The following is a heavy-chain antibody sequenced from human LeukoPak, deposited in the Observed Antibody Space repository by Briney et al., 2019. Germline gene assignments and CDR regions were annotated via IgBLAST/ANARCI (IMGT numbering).Heavy chain of an antibody. Sequence: GGSLRLSCAASGFTFSSYSMNWVRQAPGKGLEWVSSISSSSSYIYYADSVKGRFTISRDNAKNSLYLQMNSLRAEDTAVYYCARDKRVDVWGSYRQRGDAFDIWGQGTMVTVSS. CDR2: ISSSSSYI. V-gene: IGHV3-21*01. J-gene: IGHJ3*02. CDR3: ARDKRVDVWGSYRQRGDAFDI. CDR1: GFTFSSYS. D-gene: IGHD3-16*02.